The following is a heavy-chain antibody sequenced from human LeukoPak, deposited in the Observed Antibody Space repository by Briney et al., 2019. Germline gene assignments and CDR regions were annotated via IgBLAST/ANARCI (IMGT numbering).Heavy chain of an antibody. CDR3: AKDLVDTSFYYYVEYCPH. J-gene: IGHJ1*01. Sequence: GGSLRHSCAASGFTLCTYAKSWVGQAPGKGLEWVSSISGRGGSTYYADSVKGRFTISRDNSKNTLYLQMNSLRAEDTAVYYCAKDLVDTSFYYYVEYCPHWGRDTLVTVSS. V-gene: IGHV3-23*01. CDR2: ISGRGGST. D-gene: IGHD3-22*01. CDR1: GFTLCTYA.